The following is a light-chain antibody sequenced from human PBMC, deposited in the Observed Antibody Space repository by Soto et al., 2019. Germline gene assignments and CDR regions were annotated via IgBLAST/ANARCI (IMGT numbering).Light chain of an antibody. CDR2: DAS. J-gene: IGKJ1*01. CDR3: QQYGSSWT. Sequence: EIVLTQSPATLSLSPGERATLSCRASQSVNIYLAWYQQKPGQAPRLLIYDASNRATGIPDRFSGSGSGTDFTLTISRLEPEDFAVYYCQQYGSSWTFGQGTKVDIK. CDR1: QSVNIY. V-gene: IGKV3-20*01.